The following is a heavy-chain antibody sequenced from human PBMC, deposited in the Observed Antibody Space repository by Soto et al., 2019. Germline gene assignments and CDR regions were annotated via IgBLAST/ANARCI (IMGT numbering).Heavy chain of an antibody. D-gene: IGHD1-26*01. V-gene: IGHV4-61*08. CDR1: GGTFSNSAI. CDR3: ARSAGSWFDP. CDR2: IYYSGST. Sequence: SCKASGGTFSNSAIIWIRQPPGKGLEWIGYIYYSGSTNYKPSLKSRVTISVDTSKNQFSLKLSSVTAADTAVYYCARSAGSWFDPWGQGTLVTVSS. J-gene: IGHJ5*02.